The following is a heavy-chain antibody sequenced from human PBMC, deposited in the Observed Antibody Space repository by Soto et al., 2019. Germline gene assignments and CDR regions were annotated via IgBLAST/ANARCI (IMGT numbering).Heavy chain of an antibody. CDR2: IIPILGIA. D-gene: IGHD3-9*01. J-gene: IGHJ4*02. V-gene: IGHV1-69*02. CDR3: ASSYYDILTGYYNRYDGDY. Sequence: QVQLVQSGAEVKKPGSSVKVSCKASGGTFSSYTISWVRQAPGQGLEWMGRIIPILGIANYAQKYQGRVTNAAAKXXSXAXXERSSLRCEDSALYYCASSYYDILTGYYNRYDGDYWGQGTLVTVSS. CDR1: GGTFSSYT.